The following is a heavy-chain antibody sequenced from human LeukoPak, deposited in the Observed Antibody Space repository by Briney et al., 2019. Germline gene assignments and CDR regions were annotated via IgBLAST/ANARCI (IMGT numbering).Heavy chain of an antibody. CDR1: GFTFSSYA. CDR3: AREYYYDSSLDY. Sequence: PGGSLRLSCAASGFTFSSYAMHWVRQAPGKGLEWVAVISYDGSNKYCADSVKGRFTISRDNSKNTLYLQMNSLRAEDTAVYYCAREYYYDSSLDYWGQGTLVTVSS. J-gene: IGHJ4*02. CDR2: ISYDGSNK. V-gene: IGHV3-30-3*01. D-gene: IGHD3-22*01.